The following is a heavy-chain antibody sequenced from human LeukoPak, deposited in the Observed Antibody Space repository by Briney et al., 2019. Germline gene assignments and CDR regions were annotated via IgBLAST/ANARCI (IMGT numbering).Heavy chain of an antibody. V-gene: IGHV1-8*03. CDR3: ARSGRGYQDY. Sequence: ASVKVSCKASGYTFTSYDINWLRQASGQGLEWMGWMNPNRGNKGYAQKFQGRVTITMHSYINTAYMEPSDLRSEDTAVYYCARSGRGYQDYWGQGTLVTVSS. J-gene: IGHJ4*02. D-gene: IGHD5-18*01. CDR2: MNPNRGNK. CDR1: GYTFTSYD.